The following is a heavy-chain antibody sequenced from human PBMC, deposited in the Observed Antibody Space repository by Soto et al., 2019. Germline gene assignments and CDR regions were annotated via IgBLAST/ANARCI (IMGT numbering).Heavy chain of an antibody. CDR3: AKSIEVTRTDF. Sequence: GESLKISCKGFGYTFPNHWINWVRLVPGKGLEWMGIVFPGDSDTRYSPSLQGQVIISVDKSISTAYLQWTRLKASDTAIYYCAKSIEVTRTDFWGQGTMVTVS. CDR1: GYTFPNHW. D-gene: IGHD6-19*01. V-gene: IGHV5-51*01. J-gene: IGHJ4*02. CDR2: VFPGDSDT.